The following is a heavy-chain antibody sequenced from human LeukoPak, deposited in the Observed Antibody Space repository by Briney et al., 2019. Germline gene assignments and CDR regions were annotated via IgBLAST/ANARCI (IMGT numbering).Heavy chain of an antibody. Sequence: SETLSLTCTVSGGSISSSSYYWGWIRQPPGKGLEWIGSIYYSGRTYYNPSLKSRVTISVDTSKNQFSLKLSSVTAADAAVYYCASPGWLFRSDAFDIWGQGTMVTVSS. CDR1: GGSISSSSYY. D-gene: IGHD3-22*01. CDR3: ASPGWLFRSDAFDI. CDR2: IYYSGRT. J-gene: IGHJ3*02. V-gene: IGHV4-39*07.